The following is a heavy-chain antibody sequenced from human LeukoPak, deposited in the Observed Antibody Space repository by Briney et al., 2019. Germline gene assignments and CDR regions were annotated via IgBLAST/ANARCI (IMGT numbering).Heavy chain of an antibody. J-gene: IGHJ4*02. V-gene: IGHV5-51*01. Sequence: KLRESLKISCKGSGYSFTSYWIGWVRQMPGKGLEWMGMIYPADSDTRYSPSFQGQVTFSADKSINTAYLQWSSLKASDTAMYFCARLTGVAVPDSVYWGQGTLVTVSS. D-gene: IGHD6-19*01. CDR2: IYPADSDT. CDR1: GYSFTSYW. CDR3: ARLTGVAVPDSVY.